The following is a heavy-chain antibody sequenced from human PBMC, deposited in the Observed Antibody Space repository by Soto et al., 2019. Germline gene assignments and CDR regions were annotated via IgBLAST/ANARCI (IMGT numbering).Heavy chain of an antibody. CDR3: ARHDHDYSGNFNWVDP. CDR2: IYYSGST. Sequence: QLQLQESGPGLVKPSETLSLTCTVSGGSISRSSYYWGWIRQPPGKGLEWIGSIYYSGSTYYNPSLRSRVTISVDTSKNQFSLKLSSVTAADTAVFYCARHDHDYSGNFNWVDPWGQGTLVSVSS. CDR1: GGSISRSSYY. J-gene: IGHJ5*02. D-gene: IGHD1-26*01. V-gene: IGHV4-39*01.